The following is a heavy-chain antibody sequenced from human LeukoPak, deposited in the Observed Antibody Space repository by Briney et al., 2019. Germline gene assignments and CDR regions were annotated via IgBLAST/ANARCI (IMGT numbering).Heavy chain of an antibody. V-gene: IGHV1-18*01. J-gene: IGHJ4*02. CDR3: ARDSDYYDSSGYYALPTGY. Sequence: ASVKVSCTASGYTFTSYGISWVRQAPGQGLEWMGWISAYNGNTNYAQKLQGRVTMTTDTSTSTAYMELKSLRSDDTAVYYCARDSDYYDSSGYYALPTGYWGQGTLVTVSS. CDR2: ISAYNGNT. CDR1: GYTFTSYG. D-gene: IGHD3-22*01.